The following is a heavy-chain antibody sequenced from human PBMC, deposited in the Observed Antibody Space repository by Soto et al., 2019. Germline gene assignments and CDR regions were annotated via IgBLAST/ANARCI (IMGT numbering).Heavy chain of an antibody. CDR3: VCSFGYSYGYYYFDF. Sequence: SVKVSCKASRGTFSSYAMSWLRQAPGQGLEWMGGIIPIFGTANYAQKFQGRVTITADKSTSTAYMELSSLRSEDTAVYYCVCSFGYSYGYYYFDFWGQGTLGTVPS. CDR1: RGTFSSYA. V-gene: IGHV1-69*06. CDR2: IIPIFGTA. J-gene: IGHJ4*02. D-gene: IGHD5-18*01.